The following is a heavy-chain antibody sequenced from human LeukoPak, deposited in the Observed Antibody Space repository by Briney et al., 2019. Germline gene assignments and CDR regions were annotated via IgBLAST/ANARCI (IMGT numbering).Heavy chain of an antibody. V-gene: IGHV3-30*18. D-gene: IGHD4-11*01. J-gene: IGHJ6*02. Sequence: PGGSLRLSCAASGFTFSSYGMDWDRQAPGKGLEWVAVISYDESNKYYEDSVKGRFTISRDNSKNTMYLQMNSLRAEDTAVYYCAKSVTTYYYYGMDVWGQGTTVTVSS. CDR3: AKSVTTYYYYGMDV. CDR2: ISYDESNK. CDR1: GFTFSSYG.